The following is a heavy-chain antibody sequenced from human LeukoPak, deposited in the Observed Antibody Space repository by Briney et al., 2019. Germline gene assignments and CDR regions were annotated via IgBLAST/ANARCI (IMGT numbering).Heavy chain of an antibody. D-gene: IGHD5-24*01. CDR3: ASLRWLQSTIPDY. J-gene: IGHJ4*02. Sequence: SETLSLTCAVYGGSFSGYYWSWIRQPPGKGLEWIGEINHSGSTNYNPSLKSRVTISVDTSKNQFSLKLSSVTAADTAVYYCASLRWLQSTIPDYWGQGTLVTVPS. CDR2: INHSGST. CDR1: GGSFSGYY. V-gene: IGHV4-34*01.